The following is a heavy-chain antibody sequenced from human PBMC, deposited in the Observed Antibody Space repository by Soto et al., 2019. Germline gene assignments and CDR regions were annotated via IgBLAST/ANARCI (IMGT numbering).Heavy chain of an antibody. CDR3: ARRRASDYGGNHHPYYFDR. CDR2: IPYSGRT. CDR1: GASIITDNYF. J-gene: IGHJ4*02. Sequence: SETLSLTCTVSGASIITDNYFWVWIRQSPRRGLEFIGSIPYSGRTYENPSLQSRVTISIDASKNQFSLKLTSVTAADTSIYFCARRRASDYGGNHHPYYFDRWGQGTLVTVSS. V-gene: IGHV4-39*01. D-gene: IGHD4-17*01.